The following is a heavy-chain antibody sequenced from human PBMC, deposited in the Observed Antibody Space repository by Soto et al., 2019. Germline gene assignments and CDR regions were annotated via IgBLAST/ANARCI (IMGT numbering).Heavy chain of an antibody. CDR2: INHSGST. V-gene: IGHV4-34*01. Sequence: SEPLSLTCAVYGGSFSGYYWSWIRQPPGKGLEWIGEINHSGSTNYNPSLKSRVTISVDTSKNQFSLKLSSVTAADTAVYYCARGGLVAVAGLQRYYYYGMDVWGQGTTVTVSS. CDR1: GGSFSGYY. CDR3: ARGGLVAVAGLQRYYYYGMDV. D-gene: IGHD6-19*01. J-gene: IGHJ6*02.